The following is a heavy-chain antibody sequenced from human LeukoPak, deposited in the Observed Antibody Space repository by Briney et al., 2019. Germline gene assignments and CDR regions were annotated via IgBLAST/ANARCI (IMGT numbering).Heavy chain of an antibody. J-gene: IGHJ3*02. Sequence: SETLSLTCTVSGGSISSSSYYWGWIRQPPRKGLEWIGSIYYSGSTYYNPSLKSRVTISVDTSKNQFSLKLSSVTAADTAVYYCARDGRYFDWLPDAFDIWGQGTMVTVSS. CDR3: ARDGRYFDWLPDAFDI. CDR2: IYYSGST. D-gene: IGHD3-9*01. CDR1: GGSISSSSYY. V-gene: IGHV4-39*07.